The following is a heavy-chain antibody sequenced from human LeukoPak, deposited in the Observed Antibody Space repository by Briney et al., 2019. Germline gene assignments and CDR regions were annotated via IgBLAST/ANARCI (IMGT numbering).Heavy chain of an antibody. CDR3: AKGGVYGDYYFDY. Sequence: GGSLRLSCAASGFTFTNYWMSWVRQAPGKGLEWVSVISGSGGDTYYADSVQGRFTISGDNSKNTVYLQMNSLRAEDTALYYCAKGGVYGDYYFDYWGQGTLVTVSS. V-gene: IGHV3-23*01. J-gene: IGHJ4*02. D-gene: IGHD4-17*01. CDR1: GFTFTNYW. CDR2: ISGSGGDT.